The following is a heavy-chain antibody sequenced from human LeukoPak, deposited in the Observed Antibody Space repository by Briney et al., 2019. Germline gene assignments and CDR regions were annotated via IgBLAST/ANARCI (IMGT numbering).Heavy chain of an antibody. J-gene: IGHJ4*02. Sequence: SETLSLTCAVYGGSFSGYYWSWIRPPAGKGLEWIGEINHSGSTNYNPSLKSRVTISVDTSKNQFSLKLSSVTAADTAVYYCARIVYYDSSGYFYHFDYWGQGTLVTVSS. CDR1: GGSFSGYY. CDR2: INHSGST. V-gene: IGHV4-34*01. D-gene: IGHD3-22*01. CDR3: ARIVYYDSSGYFYHFDY.